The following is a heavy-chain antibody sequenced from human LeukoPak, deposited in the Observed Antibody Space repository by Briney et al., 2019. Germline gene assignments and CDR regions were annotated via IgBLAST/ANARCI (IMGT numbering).Heavy chain of an antibody. Sequence: GGSLRLSCAASGFSFDDYWMSWVCQAPGKGLEWVANIKKDGSEKYYVDSVKGRFTISRDNAKNSLYLQMNSLRAEDSAVYYCAREGYCSGGSCYYKYWGQGTLVTVSS. V-gene: IGHV3-7*01. CDR3: AREGYCSGGSCYYKY. CDR2: IKKDGSEK. J-gene: IGHJ4*02. D-gene: IGHD2-15*01. CDR1: GFSFDDYW.